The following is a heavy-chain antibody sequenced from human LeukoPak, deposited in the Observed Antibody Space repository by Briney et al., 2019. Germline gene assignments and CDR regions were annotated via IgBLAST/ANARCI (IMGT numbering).Heavy chain of an antibody. D-gene: IGHD2-2*01. CDR3: AKGGKTIMCPTSCYDY. Sequence: GGSLRLSCAASGFTFSSNGMSWVRQAPGRGLEWVSVISGSGGSPDYTDSVRGRFTISRDNSKNTLYLQMNSLRAEDTAVYYCAKGGKTIMCPTSCYDYWGQGTLVTVSS. J-gene: IGHJ4*02. CDR1: GFTFSSNG. CDR2: ISGSGGSP. V-gene: IGHV3-23*01.